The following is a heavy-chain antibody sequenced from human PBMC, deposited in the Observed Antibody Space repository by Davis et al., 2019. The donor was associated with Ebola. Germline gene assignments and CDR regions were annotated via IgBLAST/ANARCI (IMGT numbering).Heavy chain of an antibody. V-gene: IGHV1-69*13. J-gene: IGHJ5*02. CDR3: ARALKPGIAAAGTGWFDP. Sequence: SVKVSCKASGYTFTGYYMHWVRQAPGQGLEWMGGIIPIFGTANYAQKFQGRVTITADESTSTAYMELSSLRSEDTAVYYCARALKPGIAAAGTGWFDPWGQGTLVTVSS. CDR2: IIPIFGTA. CDR1: GYTFTGYY. D-gene: IGHD6-13*01.